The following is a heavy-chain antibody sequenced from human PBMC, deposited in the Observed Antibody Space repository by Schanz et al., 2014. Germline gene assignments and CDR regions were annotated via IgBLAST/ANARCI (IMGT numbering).Heavy chain of an antibody. CDR3: ARGREVVAKIFDV. D-gene: IGHD3-22*01. Sequence: EVQLLESGGGLVRPGGSLRLSCAASGFTFSSYTMNWVRQAPGKGLEWIAYIGYSGVPIYYANSVKGRFTVSRDNAKNSVHLQMNSLRAEDTGVYYCARGREVVAKIFDVWGQGTMVTVSS. CDR1: GFTFSSYT. V-gene: IGHV3-48*04. J-gene: IGHJ3*01. CDR2: IGYSGVPI.